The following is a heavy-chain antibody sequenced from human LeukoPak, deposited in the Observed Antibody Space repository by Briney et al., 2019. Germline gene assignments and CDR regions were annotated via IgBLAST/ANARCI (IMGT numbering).Heavy chain of an antibody. CDR2: INPNSGGT. D-gene: IGHD3-3*01. Sequence: GASVKVSCKASGYTFTGYYMPWVRQAPGQGLEWMGWINPNSGGTNYAQKFQGRVTMTRDTSISTAYMELSRLRSDDTAMYYCARGTYYDFWSGSSYYAMDVWGQGTTVIVSS. CDR1: GYTFTGYY. CDR3: ARGTYYDFWSGSSYYAMDV. V-gene: IGHV1-2*02. J-gene: IGHJ6*02.